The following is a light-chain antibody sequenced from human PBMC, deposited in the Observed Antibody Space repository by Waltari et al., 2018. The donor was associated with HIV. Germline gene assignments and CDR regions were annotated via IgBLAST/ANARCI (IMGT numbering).Light chain of an antibody. J-gene: IGLJ2*01. CDR3: SSYTSTITLI. Sequence: QSALTQPASVSGSLGQSITISCTGTSSDVGGHNSVSWYQQHPGKVPQLIIFGVSNRPSGISNRFSGSKSGNTASLTISGLQAEDGADYYCSSYTSTITLIFGGGTKLTVL. V-gene: IGLV2-14*01. CDR1: SSDVGGHNS. CDR2: GVS.